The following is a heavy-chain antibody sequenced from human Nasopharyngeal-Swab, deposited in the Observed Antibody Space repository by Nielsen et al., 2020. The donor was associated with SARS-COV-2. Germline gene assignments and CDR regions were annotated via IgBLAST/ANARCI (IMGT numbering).Heavy chain of an antibody. CDR3: ARTGVDSGYGSDY. V-gene: IGHV4-34*01. CDR2: INHSGST. J-gene: IGHJ4*02. D-gene: IGHD5-12*01. CDR1: GGSFSGYY. Sequence: SETLSLTCAVYGGSFSGYYWSWIRQPPGKGLEWIGEINHSGSTNYNPSLKSQVTISVDTSKNQFSLKLSSVTAADTAVYYCARTGVDSGYGSDYWGQGTLVTVSS.